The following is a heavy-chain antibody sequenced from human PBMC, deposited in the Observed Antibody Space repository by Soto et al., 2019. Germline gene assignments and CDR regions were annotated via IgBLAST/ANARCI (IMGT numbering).Heavy chain of an antibody. Sequence: VQLVESGGGLVQPGGSLRLSCAASGFTFSSYWMTWVRQAPGKGLEWVANIKQDESKRYYVDSVEGRFTISRDNAKNSLFLQMNSLRAEDTAVYYCARDSSPSYSSRWYDAFDIWGQGTMVTVSS. V-gene: IGHV3-7*05. D-gene: IGHD6-13*01. CDR3: ARDSSPSYSSRWYDAFDI. CDR1: GFTFSSYW. J-gene: IGHJ3*02. CDR2: IKQDESKR.